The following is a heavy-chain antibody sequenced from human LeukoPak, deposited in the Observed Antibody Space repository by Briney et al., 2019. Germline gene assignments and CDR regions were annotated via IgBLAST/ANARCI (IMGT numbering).Heavy chain of an antibody. D-gene: IGHD2-15*01. V-gene: IGHV4-59*11. CDR2: ISYSGIT. CDR3: ASRAHCSGGSCYGNWFDP. CDR1: GASISSHY. J-gene: IGHJ5*02. Sequence: SETLSLTCTVSGASISSHYWSWIRQSPGKGLEWIGYISYSGITNYNPSLKSRVTISVDTSKNHFSLRLSSVTAADTAVYYCASRAHCSGGSCYGNWFDPWGREPWSPSPQ.